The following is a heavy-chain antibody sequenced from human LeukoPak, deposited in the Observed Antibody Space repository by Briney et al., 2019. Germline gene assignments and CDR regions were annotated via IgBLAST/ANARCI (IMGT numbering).Heavy chain of an antibody. CDR1: GGSISSGDYY. V-gene: IGHV4-30-4*08. D-gene: IGHD3-22*01. CDR3: ARAQAPYYDSSGPYLDY. CDR2: IYYSGST. Sequence: PSETLSLTCTVSGGSISSGDYYWSWIRQPPGKGLEWIGYIYYSGSTYYNPSLKSRVTISVDTSKNQFSLKLSSVTAADTAVYYCARAQAPYYDSSGPYLDYWGQGTLVTVSS. J-gene: IGHJ4*02.